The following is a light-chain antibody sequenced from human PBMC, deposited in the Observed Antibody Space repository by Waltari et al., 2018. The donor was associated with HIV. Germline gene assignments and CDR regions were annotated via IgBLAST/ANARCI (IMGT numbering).Light chain of an antibody. CDR2: STN. CDR3: VLYMGSGIWV. CDR1: SGSVSTSYS. Sequence: QAVVTQEPSFSVSPGGTVTLTCGLSSGSVSTSYSPSWYQQTPGQAPRTLIYSTNSRASGVPDLFSCSILGNQAALTITGAQADDESDYYCVLYMGSGIWVFGGGTKVTVL. J-gene: IGLJ3*02. V-gene: IGLV8-61*01.